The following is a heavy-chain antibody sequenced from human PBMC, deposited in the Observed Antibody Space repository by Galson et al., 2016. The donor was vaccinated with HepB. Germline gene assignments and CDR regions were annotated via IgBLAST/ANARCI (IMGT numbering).Heavy chain of an antibody. CDR2: IDWDDDK. CDR1: GFSLSTRGMY. J-gene: IGHJ4*02. Sequence: PALVKPTQTLTLTCAFSGFSLSTRGMYVSWIRQPPGKALEWLALIDWDDDKYYSTSLKTRLTVSKDTSKNQVVLRMTNMDPVDTATYYCARIRAGGWNWYRLDYWGQGTLVTVS. CDR3: ARIRAGGWNWYRLDY. D-gene: IGHD1-7*01. V-gene: IGHV2-70*01.